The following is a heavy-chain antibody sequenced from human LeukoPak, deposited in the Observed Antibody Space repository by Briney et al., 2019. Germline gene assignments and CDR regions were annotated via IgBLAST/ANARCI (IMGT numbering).Heavy chain of an antibody. CDR3: AREGAVNDYGDYRPFDS. CDR2: IGNDGTST. V-gene: IGHV3-64*02. CDR1: GFTFSRYS. J-gene: IGHJ4*02. Sequence: GGSLRLSCTASGFTFSRYSMDWVRQAPGKGLEFVSAIGNDGTSTHYADSVRGRFTISRDNFKSTLYLQMDSLTAEDMAVYYCAREGAVNDYGDYRPFDSWGQRTLVTVSS. D-gene: IGHD4-17*01.